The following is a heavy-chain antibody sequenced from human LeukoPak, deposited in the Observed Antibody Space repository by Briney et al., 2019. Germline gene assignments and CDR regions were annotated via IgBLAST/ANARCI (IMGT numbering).Heavy chain of an antibody. J-gene: IGHJ4*02. V-gene: IGHV3-23*01. CDR3: AKDLKYQLLPY. CDR2: ISGSGGST. D-gene: IGHD2-2*01. CDR1: GFTFSSYA. Sequence: GGSLRLSCAASGFTFSSYAMSCVRQAPGKGLGWVSAISGSGGSTYYADSVKGRFTISRDNSKNTLYLQMNSLRAEDTAVYYCAKDLKYQLLPYWGQGTLVTVSS.